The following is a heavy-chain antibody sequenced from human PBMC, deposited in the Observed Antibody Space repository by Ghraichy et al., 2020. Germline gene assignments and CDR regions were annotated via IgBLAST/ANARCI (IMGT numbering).Heavy chain of an antibody. Sequence: SETLSLTCTVSGGSLSNYYWSWMRQPAGKGLEWIGRIYTSGSANYNPSLNSRVSMSVDTSKNQFSLKLSSVTAADTAVYFCARSSYSGTYWGFQYWGQGTLVTVSS. CDR2: IYTSGSA. CDR1: GGSLSNYY. V-gene: IGHV4-4*07. J-gene: IGHJ4*02. CDR3: ARSSYSGTYWGFQY. D-gene: IGHD1-26*01.